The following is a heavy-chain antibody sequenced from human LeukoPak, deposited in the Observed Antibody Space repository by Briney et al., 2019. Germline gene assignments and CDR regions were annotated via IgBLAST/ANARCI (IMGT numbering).Heavy chain of an antibody. Sequence: GGSLRLSCAASGFTFSSYAMNWVRQAPGKGLEWISYISIEGNSVYYADSVKGRFTISRDNGKSSLYLQMRSLRAEDTAVYYCASGPGLDYWGQGTLVTVSS. J-gene: IGHJ4*02. V-gene: IGHV3-48*01. CDR3: ASGPGLDY. CDR2: ISIEGNSV. CDR1: GFTFSSYA.